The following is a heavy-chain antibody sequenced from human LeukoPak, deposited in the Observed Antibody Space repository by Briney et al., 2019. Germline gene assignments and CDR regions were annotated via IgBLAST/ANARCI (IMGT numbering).Heavy chain of an antibody. CDR2: IWYDGSNK. D-gene: IGHD1-26*01. CDR1: GFTFSSYG. J-gene: IGHJ4*02. Sequence: GGSLRLSCAASGFTFSSYGMHWVRQAPGKGLEWVAVIWYDGSNKYYADSVKGRFTISRDNSKNTLYLQMNSLRAEDTAIYYCAKGSIVGTLYFFDSWGQGTLVTVSS. V-gene: IGHV3-33*06. CDR3: AKGSIVGTLYFFDS.